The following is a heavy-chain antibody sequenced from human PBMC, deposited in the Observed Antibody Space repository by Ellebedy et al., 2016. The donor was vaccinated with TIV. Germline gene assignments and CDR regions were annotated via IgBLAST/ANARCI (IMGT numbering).Heavy chain of an antibody. CDR1: GGTFRSSA. D-gene: IGHD3-9*01. CDR2: LVPMLGQE. V-gene: IGHV1-69*10. CDR3: ARDLVNPDN. J-gene: IGHJ4*02. Sequence: ASVKVSCKASGGTFRSSAMNWVRQAPGQGLEWMGGLVPMLGQENYPQKFLGRLTINADDSTNTLYMDLSSLTSEDTAVYYCARDLVNPDNWGQGTLVTVSS.